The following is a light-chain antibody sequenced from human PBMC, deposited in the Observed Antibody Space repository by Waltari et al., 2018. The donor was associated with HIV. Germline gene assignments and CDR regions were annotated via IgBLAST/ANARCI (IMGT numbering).Light chain of an antibody. V-gene: IGLV1-51*02. CDR3: GTWDTSVNAGV. CDR2: EKH. Sequence: QSVLTQPPSVSAAPGQKVTISCSGSSSNIGNNYVSWYQQLPGTATKLLIFEKHKRPSWIPDRFSGSKSGTSATLDITGLQTGDEADYYCGTWDTSVNAGVFGTGTEVTVL. CDR1: SSNIGNNY. J-gene: IGLJ1*01.